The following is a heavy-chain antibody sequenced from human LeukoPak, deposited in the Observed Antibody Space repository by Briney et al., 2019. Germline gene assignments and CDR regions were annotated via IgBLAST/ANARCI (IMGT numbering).Heavy chain of an antibody. V-gene: IGHV3-48*04. CDR2: ISSGGDIM. CDR1: GFTFSSNW. CDR3: ARRRYSGSSQHFDY. Sequence: QAGGSLRLSCAASGFTFSSNWMSWVRQAPGKGLQWVSYISSGGDIMHYADSVKGRFTSSRDNAKNSLYLQMNSLRAEDTAVYYCARRRYSGSSQHFDYWGQGTLVTVSS. J-gene: IGHJ4*02. D-gene: IGHD1-26*01.